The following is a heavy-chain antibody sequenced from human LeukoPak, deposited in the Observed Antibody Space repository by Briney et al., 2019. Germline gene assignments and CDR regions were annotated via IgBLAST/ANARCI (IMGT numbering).Heavy chain of an antibody. D-gene: IGHD1-26*01. CDR3: AKAMWELARPAVDY. J-gene: IGHJ4*02. CDR2: ISSSSSYI. CDR1: GFTFSSYS. Sequence: PGGSLRLSCAASGFTFSSYSMNWVRQAPGKGLEWVSSISSSSSYIYYADSVKGRFTISRDNAKNTLYLQMNSLRAEDTAVYYCAKAMWELARPAVDYWGQGTLVTVSS. V-gene: IGHV3-21*01.